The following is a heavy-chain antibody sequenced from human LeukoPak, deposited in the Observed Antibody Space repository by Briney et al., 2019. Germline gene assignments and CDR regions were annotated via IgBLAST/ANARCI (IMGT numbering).Heavy chain of an antibody. Sequence: GGSLRLSCTASGFSFSTYAMTWVRQASGKGLEWISSMSSGSRYIYYADSVRGRFTISRDNTKNSLYLQMNSLRVEDTGVYYCARVYDTSGYKTPPPDYWGQGTLVTISS. D-gene: IGHD3-22*01. V-gene: IGHV3-21*06. CDR3: ARVYDTSGYKTPPPDY. CDR1: GFSFSTYA. CDR2: MSSGSRYI. J-gene: IGHJ4*02.